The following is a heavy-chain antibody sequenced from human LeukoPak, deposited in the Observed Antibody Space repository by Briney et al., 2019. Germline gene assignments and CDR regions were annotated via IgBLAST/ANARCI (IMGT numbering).Heavy chain of an antibody. CDR2: ISGSGGST. CDR3: ARASGYSSGWYYFDY. J-gene: IGHJ4*02. Sequence: GGSLRLSCAASGFTFSSYAMSWVRQAPGKGLEWVSAISGSGGSTYYADSVKGRFTISRDNAKNSLYLQMNSLRAEDTAVYYCARASGYSSGWYYFDYWGQGTLVTVSS. V-gene: IGHV3-23*01. CDR1: GFTFSSYA. D-gene: IGHD6-19*01.